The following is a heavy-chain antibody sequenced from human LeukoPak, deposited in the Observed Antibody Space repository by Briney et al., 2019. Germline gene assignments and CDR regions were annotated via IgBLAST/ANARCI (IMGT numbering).Heavy chain of an antibody. D-gene: IGHD6-25*01. J-gene: IGHJ2*01. CDR2: INSDGSST. V-gene: IGHV3-74*01. Sequence: GGSLRLSCAASGFTFNTYTMNWVRQAPGKGLVWVSTINSDGSSTTYADSVKGRFTISRDNAKNTLYLQMNSLRVEDTVVYYCARGPPWYFDLWGRGTLVTVSS. CDR1: GFTFNTYT. CDR3: ARGPPWYFDL.